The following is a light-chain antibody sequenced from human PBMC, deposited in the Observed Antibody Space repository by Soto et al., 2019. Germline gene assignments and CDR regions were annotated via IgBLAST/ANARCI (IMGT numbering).Light chain of an antibody. J-gene: IGKJ2*02. CDR2: DAS. Sequence: EIVLTQSPGTLSLSPGERATLSCRASQSVTSSYLDWYQQKPGQAPRLLIYDASSRATGIPDRFSGSGSGTDFTLTISRLEPEDFAVYYCQQYGSSPSTFGQGTKLEIK. CDR1: QSVTSSY. CDR3: QQYGSSPST. V-gene: IGKV3-20*01.